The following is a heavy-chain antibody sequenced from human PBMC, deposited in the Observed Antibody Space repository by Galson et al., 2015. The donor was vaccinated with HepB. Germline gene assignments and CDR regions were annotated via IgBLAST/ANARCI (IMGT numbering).Heavy chain of an antibody. D-gene: IGHD3-16*02. CDR2: INAGNGNI. CDR1: GYTFTDYA. Sequence: SVKVSCKAPGYTFTDYAIHWVRQAPGQGLEWLGWINAGNGNIKLAQKFQDRVTITSDTSASTAYMDLSNLRSEDTAVYSCVRGHTITFGGVFVVPVYFDCWGQGTLVTVSS. V-gene: IGHV1-3*01. CDR3: VRGHTITFGGVFVVPVYFDC. J-gene: IGHJ4*02.